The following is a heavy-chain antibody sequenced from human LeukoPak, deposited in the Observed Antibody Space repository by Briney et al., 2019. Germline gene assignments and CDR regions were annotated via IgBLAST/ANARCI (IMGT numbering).Heavy chain of an antibody. CDR1: GFTFSSYA. CDR3: ARDQSVTMVRGVRLPVDY. V-gene: IGHV3-30-3*01. CDR2: ISFDGSNK. Sequence: GGSLRLSCAASGFTFSSYAMHWVRQAPGKGLEWVAVISFDGSNKYYADSVKGRLTISRDNSKNTLYLQMNSLRPEDTAVYYCARDQSVTMVRGVRLPVDYWGQGTLVTVSS. J-gene: IGHJ4*02. D-gene: IGHD3-10*01.